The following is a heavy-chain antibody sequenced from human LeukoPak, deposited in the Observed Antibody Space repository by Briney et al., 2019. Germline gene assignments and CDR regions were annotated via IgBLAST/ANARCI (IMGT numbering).Heavy chain of an antibody. J-gene: IGHJ1*01. Sequence: PGGSLRLSCAASGFTVSSNYMNWVRQAPGKGLEWVSIIYSGGTTYYADSVRGRFTISRDSSKNTLYLQMNSLRAEDTAVYYCARQDRYRYYYDSSGHISHWGQGTLVTVSS. CDR3: ARQDRYRYYYDSSGHISH. CDR1: GFTVSSNY. D-gene: IGHD3-22*01. CDR2: IYSGGTT. V-gene: IGHV3-53*01.